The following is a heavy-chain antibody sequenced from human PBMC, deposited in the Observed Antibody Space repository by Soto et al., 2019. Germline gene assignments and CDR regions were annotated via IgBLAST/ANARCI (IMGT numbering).Heavy chain of an antibody. J-gene: IGHJ4*02. V-gene: IGHV1-69*12. Sequence: QVQLVQSGAEVKKPGSSVKVSCKASGGTFSSYAISWVRQAPGQGLEWMGGIIPIFGTANYAQKFQGRVTITADESTSTASMELSSLRSEDTAVYYCARADSKYCGGDGYYWSHFEYWGQGTLVTVSS. D-gene: IGHD2-21*02. CDR2: IIPIFGTA. CDR3: ARADSKYCGGDGYYWSHFEY. CDR1: GGTFSSYA.